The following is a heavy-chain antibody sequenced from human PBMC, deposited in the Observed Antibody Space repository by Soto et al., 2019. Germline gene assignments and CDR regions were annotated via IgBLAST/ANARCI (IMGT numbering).Heavy chain of an antibody. J-gene: IGHJ5*02. CDR1: GGSISSGGYS. Sequence: QLQLQESGSGLVKPSQTLSLTCAVSGGSISSGGYSWSWIRQPPGKGLEWIGYIYHSGSTYYNPSLKSRVTISVDRSKNQFSLKLSSVTAADTAVXYCARWVSWSGYYDNWFDPWGQGTLVTVSS. D-gene: IGHD3-3*01. V-gene: IGHV4-30-2*01. CDR2: IYHSGST. CDR3: ARWVSWSGYYDNWFDP.